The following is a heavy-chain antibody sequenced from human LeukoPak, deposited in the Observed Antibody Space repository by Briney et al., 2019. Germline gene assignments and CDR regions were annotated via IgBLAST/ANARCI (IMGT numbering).Heavy chain of an antibody. J-gene: IGHJ3*02. V-gene: IGHV4-59*08. CDR3: ARFPYDSSGYWGDAFDI. Sequence: SETLSLTCTVSGGSISSYYWSWIRQPPGKGLEWIGYIYYSGSTNYNPSLKSRVTISVDTSKNQFSLKLSSVTAADTAVYYCARFPYDSSGYWGDAFDIWGQGTMVTVSS. CDR2: IYYSGST. D-gene: IGHD3-22*01. CDR1: GGSISSYY.